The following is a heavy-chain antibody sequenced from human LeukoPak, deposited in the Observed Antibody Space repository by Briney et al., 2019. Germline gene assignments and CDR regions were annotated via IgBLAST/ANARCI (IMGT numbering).Heavy chain of an antibody. V-gene: IGHV1-18*01. Sequence: ASVKVSCKASGYTFTSYVISWVRQAPGQGLEWMGWIGAYNGNTNYAQKLQGRVTMTTDTSTSTAYMELRSLRSDDTAVYYCARDGSLYGDSRYYYGMDVWGQGTTVTVSS. D-gene: IGHD4-17*01. CDR1: GYTFTSYV. J-gene: IGHJ6*02. CDR2: IGAYNGNT. CDR3: ARDGSLYGDSRYYYGMDV.